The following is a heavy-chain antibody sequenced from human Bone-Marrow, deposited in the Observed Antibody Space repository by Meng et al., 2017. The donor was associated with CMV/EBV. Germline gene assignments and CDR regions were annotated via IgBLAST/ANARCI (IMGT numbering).Heavy chain of an antibody. CDR2: ISSSSSYI. CDR3: AKDLSFECSGGSCYSIGVYYYYGMDV. D-gene: IGHD2-15*01. Sequence: GESLKISCAASGFTFSSYSMNWVRQAPGKGLEWVSSISSSSSYIYYADSVKGRFTISRDNAKNSLYLQMNSLRAEDTAVYYCAKDLSFECSGGSCYSIGVYYYYGMDVWGQGTTVTVSS. V-gene: IGHV3-21*01. CDR1: GFTFSSYS. J-gene: IGHJ6*02.